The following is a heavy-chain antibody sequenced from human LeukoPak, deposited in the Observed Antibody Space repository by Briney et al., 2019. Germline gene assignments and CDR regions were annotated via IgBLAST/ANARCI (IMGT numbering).Heavy chain of an antibody. Sequence: GESLKISCKGSGYSFTSYWIGWVRQMPGKGLEWMGIIYPGDSDTRYSPSFQGQVTISAGKSIGTAYLQWSSLKASDTAMYYCARRYCSSTSCFYGMDVWGQGTTVTVSS. J-gene: IGHJ6*02. CDR1: GYSFTSYW. CDR2: IYPGDSDT. CDR3: ARRYCSSTSCFYGMDV. D-gene: IGHD2-2*01. V-gene: IGHV5-51*01.